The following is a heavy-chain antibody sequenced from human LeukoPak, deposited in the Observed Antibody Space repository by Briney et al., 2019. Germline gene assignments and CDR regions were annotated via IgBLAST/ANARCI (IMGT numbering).Heavy chain of an antibody. Sequence: SETLSLTCTVSGGSISSSSYYWSWIRQPPGKGLEWIREINHSGSTNYNPSLKSRVTISVDTSKNQFSLKLSSVTAADTAVYYCARGRAFDIWGQGTMVTVSS. V-gene: IGHV4-39*07. CDR2: INHSGST. CDR1: GGSISSSSYY. J-gene: IGHJ3*02. CDR3: ARGRAFDI.